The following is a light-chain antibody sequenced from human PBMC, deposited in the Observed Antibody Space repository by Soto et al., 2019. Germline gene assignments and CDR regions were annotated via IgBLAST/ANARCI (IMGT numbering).Light chain of an antibody. J-gene: IGKJ4*01. V-gene: IGKV3-20*01. CDR3: QQYGSSPRA. CDR2: GAS. CDR1: QSVRSNY. Sequence: EIVLTQSPGTLSLSPGERATLSCRASQSVRSNYLAWYHQKPGRAPRLLIYGASSRATGIPDRFSGSGSGTDFTLTISRLEPEGFAVYYCQQYGSSPRALGGGTKVDIK.